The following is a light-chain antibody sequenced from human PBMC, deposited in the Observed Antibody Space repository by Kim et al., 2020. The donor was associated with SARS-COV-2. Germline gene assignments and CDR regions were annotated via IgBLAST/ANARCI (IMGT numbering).Light chain of an antibody. CDR1: NSVSKS. Sequence: APGKTARITYVGNNSVSKSVHLYQQKPGQAPVLVIYYDSDRPSVIPERFAGSNSGNTATLTISRVEAGDEADYYCQVWDSSSDHPVFGGGTQLTVL. CDR2: YDS. CDR3: QVWDSSSDHPV. J-gene: IGLJ3*02. V-gene: IGLV3-21*04.